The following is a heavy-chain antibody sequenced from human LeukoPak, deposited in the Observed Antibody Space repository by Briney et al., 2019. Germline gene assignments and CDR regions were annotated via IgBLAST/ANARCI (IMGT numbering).Heavy chain of an antibody. CDR3: VGSVVVVAATHDAFDI. CDR1: GYTFTSYA. V-gene: IGHV7-4-1*02. CDR2: INTNTGNP. J-gene: IGHJ3*02. D-gene: IGHD2-15*01. Sequence: HVASVKVSCKASGYTFTSYAMNWVRQAPGQGLEWMGWINTNTGNPTYAQGLTGRFVFSLDTSVSTAYLQISSLKAEDTAVYYCVGSVVVVAATHDAFDIWGQGTMVTVSS.